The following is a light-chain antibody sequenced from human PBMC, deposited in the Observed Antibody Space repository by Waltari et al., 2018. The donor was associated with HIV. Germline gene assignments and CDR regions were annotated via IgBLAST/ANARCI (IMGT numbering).Light chain of an antibody. J-gene: IGLJ3*02. CDR1: NIGSKS. CDR2: YDS. CDR3: QLWDSSSDHPV. Sequence: SYVLTQPPSVSVAPGKTARITCGGNNIGSKSMHWYQQKPGQAPVLVIYYDSDRPSGIPERFSGANAGSTATLTISRVEAGDEDDYYCQLWDSSSDHPVFGGGTKLTVL. V-gene: IGLV3-21*04.